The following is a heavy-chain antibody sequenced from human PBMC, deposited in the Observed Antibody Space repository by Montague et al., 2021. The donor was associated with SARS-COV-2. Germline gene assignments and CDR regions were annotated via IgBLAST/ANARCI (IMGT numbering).Heavy chain of an antibody. J-gene: IGHJ6*02. Sequence: SLRLSCAASGFTFSSYALHWVRQAPGKGLEWVADISHEGSYKYYADSVKGRFTISRDNSKNTLYLDMNSLIAEDTALYYCARDLESTGYFDPYYYHGMDVWGQGTTVTVSS. CDR1: GFTFSSYA. CDR3: ARDLESTGYFDPYYYHGMDV. D-gene: IGHD3-9*01. V-gene: IGHV3-30*04. CDR2: ISHEGSYK.